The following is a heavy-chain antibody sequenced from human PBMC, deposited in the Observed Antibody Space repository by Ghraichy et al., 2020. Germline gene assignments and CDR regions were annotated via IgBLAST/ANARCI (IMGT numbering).Heavy chain of an antibody. D-gene: IGHD1-26*01. J-gene: IGHJ4*02. Sequence: SETLSLTCAVSGGSISSGGYSWSWIRQPPGKGLEWIGYIYHSGSTYYNPSLKSRVTISVDRSKNQFSLKLSSVTAADTAVYYCARVLVGATTWSPFDYWGQGTLVTVSS. CDR3: ARVLVGATTWSPFDY. V-gene: IGHV4-30-2*01. CDR2: IYHSGST. CDR1: GGSISSGGYS.